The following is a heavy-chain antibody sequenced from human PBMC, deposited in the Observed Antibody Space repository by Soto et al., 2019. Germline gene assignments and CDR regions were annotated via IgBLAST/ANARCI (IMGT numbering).Heavy chain of an antibody. J-gene: IGHJ4*02. CDR3: ARHPRYGSQAYYFDY. Sequence: QLQLQESGPGLVKPSETLSLTCTVSGGSISSSSYYWGWIRQPPGKGLEWIGSIYYSGSTYYNPSLNSRVTISVDTSKDQFSLKLSSVTAADTAVYYCARHPRYGSQAYYFDYWGQGTLVTVSS. D-gene: IGHD3-10*01. V-gene: IGHV4-39*01. CDR2: IYYSGST. CDR1: GGSISSSSYY.